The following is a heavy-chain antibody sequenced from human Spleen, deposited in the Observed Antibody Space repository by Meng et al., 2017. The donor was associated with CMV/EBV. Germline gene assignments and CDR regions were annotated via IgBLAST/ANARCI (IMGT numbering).Heavy chain of an antibody. Sequence: GESLKISCAASGFTFSDYSMHWVRQAPGKGLEWVAVISYDANYKYYADSVKGRFTISRDNSKKTLYLQMNSLRPEDTAVYYCARDGDVLTGYLPDYWGQGTLVTVSS. D-gene: IGHD3-9*01. CDR1: GFTFSDYS. V-gene: IGHV3-30*04. J-gene: IGHJ4*02. CDR2: ISYDANYK. CDR3: ARDGDVLTGYLPDY.